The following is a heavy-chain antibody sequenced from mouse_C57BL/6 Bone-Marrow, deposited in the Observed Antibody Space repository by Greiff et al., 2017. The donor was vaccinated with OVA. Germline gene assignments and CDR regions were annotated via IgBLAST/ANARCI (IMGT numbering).Heavy chain of an antibody. D-gene: IGHD1-3*01. V-gene: IGHV1-80*01. Sequence: VQVVESGAELVKPGASVKISCKASGYAFSSYWMNWVKQRPGKGLEWIGQIYPGDGDTNYNGKFKGKATLTADKSSSTAYMQLSSLTSEDSAVYFCARWGGKGAMDYWGQGTSVTVSS. CDR2: IYPGDGDT. CDR1: GYAFSSYW. J-gene: IGHJ4*01. CDR3: ARWGGKGAMDY.